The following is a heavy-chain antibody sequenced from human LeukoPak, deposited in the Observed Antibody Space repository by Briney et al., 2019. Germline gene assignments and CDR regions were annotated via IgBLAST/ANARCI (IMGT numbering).Heavy chain of an antibody. CDR2: IYYSGST. J-gene: IGHJ3*02. V-gene: IGHV4-59*01. CDR3: AREAAVAGTGGAAFDI. D-gene: IGHD6-19*01. Sequence: SETLSLTCTVSGGPISRYYWSWIRQPPGKGLEWIGYIYYSGSTNYNPSLKSRVTISVDTSKNQFSLKLSSVTAADTAVYYCAREAAVAGTGGAAFDIWGQGTMVTVSS. CDR1: GGPISRYY.